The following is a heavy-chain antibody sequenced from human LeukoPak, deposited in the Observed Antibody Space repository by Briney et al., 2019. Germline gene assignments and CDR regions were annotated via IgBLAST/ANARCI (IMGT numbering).Heavy chain of an antibody. Sequence: GGSLRLSCAASGFTFDDYAMHWVRQAPGKGLEWVSGISWNSGSIGYADSVKGRFTTSRDNAKNSLYLQMNSLRAEDMALYYCAKGDSGSYQGYYFDYWGQGTLVTVSS. V-gene: IGHV3-9*03. CDR1: GFTFDDYA. CDR3: AKGDSGSYQGYYFDY. D-gene: IGHD1-26*01. CDR2: ISWNSGSI. J-gene: IGHJ4*02.